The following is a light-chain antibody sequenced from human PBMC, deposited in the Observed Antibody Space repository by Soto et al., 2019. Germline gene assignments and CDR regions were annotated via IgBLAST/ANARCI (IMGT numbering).Light chain of an antibody. CDR1: RSVTTF. CDR2: EAS. Sequence: EIVLTQSPGTLSLSPGERATLSFRASRSVTTFLAWYQQRPGQAPRLLISEASNRAAGIPARFSGSGSGTDFTLTISSLEPEDFAIYYCQQRSNWITFGQGTRLEIK. J-gene: IGKJ5*01. CDR3: QQRSNWIT. V-gene: IGKV3-11*01.